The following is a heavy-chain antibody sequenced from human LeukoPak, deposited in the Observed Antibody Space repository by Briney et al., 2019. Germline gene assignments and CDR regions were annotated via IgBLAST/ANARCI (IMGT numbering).Heavy chain of an antibody. CDR1: GGSINNYY. V-gene: IGHV4-59*01. J-gene: IGHJ4*02. D-gene: IGHD3-22*01. CDR2: VHYSGST. CDR3: ARYYYDSGGYYHLDY. Sequence: PSETLSLTCTVSGGSINNYYWNWIRQPPGKGLEWIGYVHYSGSTNYNPSLKSRVTISVDRSKSQFSLKLSSVTAADTAVYYCARYYYDSGGYYHLDYWGQGTLVTVSS.